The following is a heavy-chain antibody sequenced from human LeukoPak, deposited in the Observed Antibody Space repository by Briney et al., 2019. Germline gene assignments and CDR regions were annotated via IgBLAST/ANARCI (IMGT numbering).Heavy chain of an antibody. J-gene: IGHJ6*02. V-gene: IGHV3-30*18. Sequence: GGSLRLSCAASGFTFSSYGMHWVRQAPGKGLEWVAVISYDGSNKYYADSVKGRFTISRDNSKNTLYLQMNSLRAEDTAVYYCAKSKDSGWYWDYYYYYGMDVRGQGTTVTVSS. D-gene: IGHD6-19*01. CDR2: ISYDGSNK. CDR1: GFTFSSYG. CDR3: AKSKDSGWYWDYYYYYGMDV.